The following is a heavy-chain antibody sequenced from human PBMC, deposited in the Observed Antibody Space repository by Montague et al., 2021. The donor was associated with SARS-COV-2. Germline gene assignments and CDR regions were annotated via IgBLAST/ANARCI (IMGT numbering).Heavy chain of an antibody. V-gene: IGHV4-61*01. D-gene: IGHD3-22*01. CDR3: VREKYYFDDSGSK. CDR2: VYHTAST. J-gene: IGHJ4*02. Sequence: SETLSLTCSVSGVSISSGSYYWSWVRQPPGKGLDGIGYVYHTASTNYNPSLKSRVTLSIDTSKNQFSLNLTSVTAADTAVYYCVREKYYFDDSGSKWGQGTLVTV. CDR1: GVSISSGSYY.